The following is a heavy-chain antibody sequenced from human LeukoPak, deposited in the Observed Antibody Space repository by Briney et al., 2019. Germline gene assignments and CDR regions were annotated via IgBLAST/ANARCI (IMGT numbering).Heavy chain of an antibody. J-gene: IGHJ4*02. D-gene: IGHD6-19*01. V-gene: IGHV4-59*01. Sequence: SETLSLTCTVSGGSISSYYWSWIRQPPGKGLEWIGYIYYSGSTNYNPSLKSRVTISVDTSKNQFSLKLSSVTAEDTAVYYCARGLVPYFDYWGQGTLVTVSS. CDR1: GGSISSYY. CDR3: ARGLVPYFDY. CDR2: IYYSGST.